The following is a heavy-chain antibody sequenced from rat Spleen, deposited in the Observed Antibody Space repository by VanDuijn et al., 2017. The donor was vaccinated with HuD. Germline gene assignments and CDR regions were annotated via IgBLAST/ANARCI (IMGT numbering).Heavy chain of an antibody. CDR1: GLTFSYYY. Sequence: EVQLVESGGGLVQPGGSITLSCAASGLTFSYYYMAWVRQAPTKGLEWVASISSGGLNTYYRDSVKGRFTLSRDNAKSTLYLQMDSLTSEDTATYFCARQGQLYGEKWFAYWGQGTLVTVSS. J-gene: IGHJ3*01. D-gene: IGHD1-2*01. CDR3: ARQGQLYGEKWFAY. CDR2: ISSGGLNT. V-gene: IGHV5-25*01.